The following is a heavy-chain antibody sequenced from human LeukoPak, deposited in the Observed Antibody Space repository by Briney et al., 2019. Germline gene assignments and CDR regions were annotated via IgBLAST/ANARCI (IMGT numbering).Heavy chain of an antibody. CDR3: ARTVTFPYYYYMDV. D-gene: IGHD4-11*01. V-gene: IGHV4-39*01. J-gene: IGHJ6*03. CDR2: IYYSGST. Sequence: SETLSLTCTVSGGSISSSSYYWGWIRQPPGKGLEWIGSIYYSGSTYYNPSLKSRVTISVDTSKNQFSLKLSSVTAADTAVYYCARTVTFPYYYYMDVWGKGTTVTVSS. CDR1: GGSISSSSYY.